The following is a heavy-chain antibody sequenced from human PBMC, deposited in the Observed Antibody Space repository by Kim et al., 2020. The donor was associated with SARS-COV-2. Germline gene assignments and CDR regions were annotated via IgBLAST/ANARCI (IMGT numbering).Heavy chain of an antibody. J-gene: IGHJ3*02. CDR3: ARQGGYYYDSRDAFDI. V-gene: IGHV3-11*01. D-gene: IGHD3-22*01. CDR1: GFTFSDYD. Sequence: GGSLRLSCAASGFTFSDYDMSWIRQAPGKGLEWVSYISNSGSTIYYADSVKGRFTISRDNAKNSLYLQMNSLRAEDTAVYYCARQGGYYYDSRDAFDIWGQGKLVTVSS. CDR2: ISNSGSTI.